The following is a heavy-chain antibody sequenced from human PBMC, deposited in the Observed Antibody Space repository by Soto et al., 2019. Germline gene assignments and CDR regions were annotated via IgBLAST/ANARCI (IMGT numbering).Heavy chain of an antibody. CDR1: GGTFSRYA. Sequence: QVQLVQSGAKVKKPGSSVKVSCKASGGTFSRYAISWVRQAPGQGLEWMGGIIPIFGTANYAQKFQGRVTITADESTSTAYMELSSLRSEDTAVYYCARRGYDFWSGTQDWFDPWGQGTLVTVSS. CDR2: IIPIFGTA. CDR3: ARRGYDFWSGTQDWFDP. V-gene: IGHV1-69*01. J-gene: IGHJ5*02. D-gene: IGHD3-3*01.